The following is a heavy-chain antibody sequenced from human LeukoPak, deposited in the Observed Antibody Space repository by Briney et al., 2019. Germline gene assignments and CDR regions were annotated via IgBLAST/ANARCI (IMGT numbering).Heavy chain of an antibody. CDR3: ARHDYYYYYGMDV. CDR1: GGPISSYY. Sequence: PSETLSLTCTVSGGPISSYYWSWIRQPPGKGLEWIGYICYSGSTNYNPSLKSRVTISVDTSKNQFSLKLSSVTAADTAVYYCARHDYYYYYGMDVWGQGTTVTVSS. J-gene: IGHJ6*02. V-gene: IGHV4-59*08. CDR2: ICYSGST.